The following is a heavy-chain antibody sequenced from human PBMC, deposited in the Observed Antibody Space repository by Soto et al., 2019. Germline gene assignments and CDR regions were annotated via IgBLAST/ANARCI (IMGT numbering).Heavy chain of an antibody. CDR1: GGSFSDYY. V-gene: IGHV4-34*09. D-gene: IGHD3-10*01. CDR3: AREPGV. J-gene: IGHJ4*02. Sequence: SETLSLTCAVYGGSFSDYYWSWIRQPPGKGLEWIGEINHRGSTNYNPSLKSRVTISVDTSKNQFSLKLSSVTAADTAVYYCAREPGVWGQGTLVTVSS. CDR2: INHRGST.